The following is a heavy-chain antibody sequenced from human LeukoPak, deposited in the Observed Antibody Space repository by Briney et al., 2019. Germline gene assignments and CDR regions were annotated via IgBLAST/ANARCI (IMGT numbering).Heavy chain of an antibody. D-gene: IGHD3-10*01. CDR1: GYTFTGYH. Sequence: ASVKVSCKASGYTFTGYHMHWVRQAPGQGLEWMGWINPNSGGTNYAQKFQGRVTMTRDTSISTAYMELSRLRSDDTAVYYCARGVLLWFGELFHNYYYYGMDVWGQGTTVTVSS. CDR2: INPNSGGT. J-gene: IGHJ6*02. V-gene: IGHV1-2*02. CDR3: ARGVLLWFGELFHNYYYYGMDV.